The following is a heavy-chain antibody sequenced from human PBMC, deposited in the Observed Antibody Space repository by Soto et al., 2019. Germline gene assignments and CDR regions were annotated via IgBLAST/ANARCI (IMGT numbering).Heavy chain of an antibody. V-gene: IGHV1-46*03. CDR2: IYPSDGST. CDR1: GYTFTSYY. CDR3: GRVLAGNWNDDPSGGPFDL. D-gene: IGHD1-1*01. Sequence: GASVKVSCKASGYTFTSYYMHWVRQAPGQGLEWMGRIYPSDGSTSYAQKFQGRVTMTGDTSTSTAYMELSSQISEDTAVYYCGRVLAGNWNDDPSGGPFDLWGQGTKVTVSS. J-gene: IGHJ3*01.